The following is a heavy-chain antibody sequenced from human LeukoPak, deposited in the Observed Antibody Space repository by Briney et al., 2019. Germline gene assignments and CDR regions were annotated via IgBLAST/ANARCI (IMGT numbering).Heavy chain of an antibody. J-gene: IGHJ6*02. CDR2: MNPNSGNT. CDR3: ARGGVLRYFDWFPIYYYGMDV. CDR1: GYTFTSYD. D-gene: IGHD3-9*01. Sequence: GASVKVSCKASGYTFTSYDINWVRQATGQGLEWMGWMNPNSGNTGYAQKFQGRVTMTRYTSISTAYMELSSLRSEDTAVYYCARGGVLRYFDWFPIYYYGMDVWGQGTTVTVSS. V-gene: IGHV1-8*01.